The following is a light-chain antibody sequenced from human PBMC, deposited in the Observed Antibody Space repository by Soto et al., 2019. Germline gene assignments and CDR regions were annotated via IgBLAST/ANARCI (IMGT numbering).Light chain of an antibody. Sequence: QSVLSQPASVSGSPGQSITISCTGTCSDIGAYNYVSWYQQHPGKAPKLMIYEVSDRPSGVSNRFSGSKSGNTASLTISGLQAEDEADYYCSSYTSISTLVFGSGTKVTV. CDR3: SSYTSISTLV. V-gene: IGLV2-14*01. CDR2: EVS. CDR1: CSDIGAYNY. J-gene: IGLJ1*01.